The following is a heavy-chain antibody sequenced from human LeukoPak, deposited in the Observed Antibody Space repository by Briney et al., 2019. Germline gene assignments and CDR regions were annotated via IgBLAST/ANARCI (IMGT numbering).Heavy chain of an antibody. CDR3: ARDVEGGTFDI. J-gene: IGHJ3*02. CDR1: GFAFSSYG. CDR2: IDQSGGRN. Sequence: GGSLRLSCAASGFAFSSYGMHWVRQAPGRGLEWVANIDQSGGRNNYVDSVKGRFTISRDNAKNSLFLEMSSLRADDTAVYFCARDVEGGTFDIWGQGTTVTVSS. V-gene: IGHV3-7*05. D-gene: IGHD3-16*01.